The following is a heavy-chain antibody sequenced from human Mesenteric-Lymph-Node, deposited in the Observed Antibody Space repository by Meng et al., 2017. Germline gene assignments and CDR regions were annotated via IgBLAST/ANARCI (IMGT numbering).Heavy chain of an antibody. CDR2: FDPEDGET. V-gene: IGHV1-24*01. CDR1: GYTLTELS. J-gene: IGHJ6*02. D-gene: IGHD3-22*01. Sequence: ASVKVSCKVSGYTLTELSMHWVRQAPGKGLEWMGGFDPEDGETIYAQKFQGRVTMTEDTSTDTAYMELSSLRSEDTAVYYCARPSRDSSGYYRTYYYYGMDVWGQGTTVTVSS. CDR3: ARPSRDSSGYYRTYYYYGMDV.